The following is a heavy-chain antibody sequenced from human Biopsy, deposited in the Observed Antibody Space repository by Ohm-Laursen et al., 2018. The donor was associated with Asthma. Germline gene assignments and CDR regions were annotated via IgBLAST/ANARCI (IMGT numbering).Heavy chain of an antibody. CDR1: RFTYE. CDR3: AREGVAGTHIED. V-gene: IGHV3-30-3*01. D-gene: IGHD6-19*01. CDR2: ISYDGSSI. Sequence: TLSLTCAASRFTYEIHWVRQAPGKGLEWVAVISYDGSSIYYADSVKGRFTISRDNSKNTLSLQMNSLTAEDTAVYYCAREGVAGTHIEDWGQGTLVTVSS. J-gene: IGHJ4*02.